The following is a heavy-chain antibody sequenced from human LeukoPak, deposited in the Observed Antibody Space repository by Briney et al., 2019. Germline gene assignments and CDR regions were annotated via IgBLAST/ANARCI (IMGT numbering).Heavy chain of an antibody. J-gene: IGHJ4*02. Sequence: GGSLRLSCAASGFTFSGHWMSWVREAPGKGLEWVANINQGGSDKYYVDSVKGRFTISRDNANNLLYLQMNSLRGEDTAVYYCTRDRSRAEDDWGQGTLVTVSS. V-gene: IGHV3-7*01. D-gene: IGHD1-14*01. CDR3: TRDRSRAEDD. CDR1: GFTFSGHW. CDR2: INQGGSDK.